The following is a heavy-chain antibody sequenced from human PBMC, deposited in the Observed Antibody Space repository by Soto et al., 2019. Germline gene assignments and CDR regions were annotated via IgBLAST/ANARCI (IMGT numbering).Heavy chain of an antibody. V-gene: IGHV3-21*01. D-gene: IGHD1-20*01. CDR3: ARERGNWNHWRVGLGMDV. Sequence: PGGSLRLSCAASGFIFSSYSMNWVRQAPGKGLEWVSSISSSSSNIYYADSVKGRFSISRDNAKNSVWLQMSSLRDEDTAIYYCARERGNWNHWRVGLGMDVWGQGTTVTVYS. CDR2: ISSSSSNI. J-gene: IGHJ6*02. CDR1: GFIFSSYS.